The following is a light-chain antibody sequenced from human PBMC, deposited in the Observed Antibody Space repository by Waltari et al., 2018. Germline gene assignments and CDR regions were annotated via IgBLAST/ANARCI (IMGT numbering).Light chain of an antibody. Sequence: QSALTQPASVSGSPGQSITISCTGTSSDIGGYNYVPWYQRHPGKAPKFMIFDVTKRPSGVSDRFSGSKSDNTASLTISGLHTDDESDYYCSSYTSTNTVIFGGGTKVTVL. V-gene: IGLV2-14*03. CDR1: SSDIGGYNY. CDR2: DVT. J-gene: IGLJ2*01. CDR3: SSYTSTNTVI.